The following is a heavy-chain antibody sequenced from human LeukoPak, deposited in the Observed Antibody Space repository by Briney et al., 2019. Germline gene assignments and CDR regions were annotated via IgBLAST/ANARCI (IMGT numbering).Heavy chain of an antibody. D-gene: IGHD3-10*01. CDR2: IYYSGST. J-gene: IGHJ5*02. CDR3: ARDKGLYGSGTPGFTWFDP. CDR1: GGSISSGSYY. V-gene: IGHV4-39*07. Sequence: SETLSLTCTVSGGSISSGSYYWGWIRQPPWKGLEWIGSIYYSGSTYYNPSLKSRVSVSSDTSKNQYSLKLSTVTAADTAVYYCARDKGLYGSGTPGFTWFDPWGQGTLVTVSS.